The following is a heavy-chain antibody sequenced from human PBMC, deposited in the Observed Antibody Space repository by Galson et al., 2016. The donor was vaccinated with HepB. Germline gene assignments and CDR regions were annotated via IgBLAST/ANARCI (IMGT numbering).Heavy chain of an antibody. J-gene: IGHJ4*02. CDR2: VSGSGDNT. D-gene: IGHD3-22*01. CDR3: TMISWSTSSGFGF. Sequence: SLRLSCAASGFTFSNYGMSWVRQAPGKGLEWVSAVSGSGDNTYYADSVKGRFTISRDNSRNTVYVQINSRRAVDTAIYYCTMISWSTSSGFGFWGQGTRVTVSS. V-gene: IGHV3-23*01. CDR1: GFTFSNYG.